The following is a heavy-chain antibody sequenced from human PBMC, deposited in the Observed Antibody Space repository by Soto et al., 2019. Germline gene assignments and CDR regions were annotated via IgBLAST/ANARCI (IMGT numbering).Heavy chain of an antibody. J-gene: IGHJ6*03. CDR2: ISGSGGST. CDR1: GDTFSSYA. Sequence: PGGSLRLSCAASGDTFSSYAMSGVRQAPGKGLEWVSAISGSGGSTYYADSVKGRFTISRDNSKNTLYLQMNSLRAEDTAVYYCAKGMFWHYIPTYYMDVWGKGPTVTVSS. CDR3: AKGMFWHYIPTYYMDV. D-gene: IGHD1-7*01. V-gene: IGHV3-23*01.